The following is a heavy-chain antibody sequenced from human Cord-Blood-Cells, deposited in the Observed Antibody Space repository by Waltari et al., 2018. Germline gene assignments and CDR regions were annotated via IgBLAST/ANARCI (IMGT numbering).Heavy chain of an antibody. V-gene: IGHV3-23*01. Sequence: EVQLLESGGGLVQPGGSLRLSCAASGFTFSSYAMIWVRQAPGKGLEWVSAISGSGGSTYYADSVKGRFTISRDNSKNTLYLQMNSLRAEDTAVYYCASIRHGSGSYADYWGQGTLVTVSS. CDR3: ASIRHGSGSYADY. CDR1: GFTFSSYA. J-gene: IGHJ4*02. CDR2: ISGSGGST. D-gene: IGHD3-10*01.